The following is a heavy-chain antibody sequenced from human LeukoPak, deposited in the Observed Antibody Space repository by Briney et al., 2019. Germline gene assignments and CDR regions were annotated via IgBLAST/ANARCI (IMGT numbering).Heavy chain of an antibody. Sequence: ASVKVSCKASGYTFTGYYMHWVRQAPGQGLEWMGWINPNSGGTSYAQKFQGRVTMTRDTSISTAYMELSRLRSDDTAVYYCARDLAEGIVVVPAAIDYWGQGTLVTVSS. CDR1: GYTFTGYY. CDR3: ARDLAEGIVVVPAAIDY. V-gene: IGHV1-2*02. D-gene: IGHD2-2*02. CDR2: INPNSGGT. J-gene: IGHJ4*02.